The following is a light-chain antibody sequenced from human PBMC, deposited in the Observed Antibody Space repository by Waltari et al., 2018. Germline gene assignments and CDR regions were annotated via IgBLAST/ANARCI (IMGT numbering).Light chain of an antibody. CDR3: QQYGSSPFT. J-gene: IGKJ2*01. V-gene: IGKV3-20*01. CDR1: QSVSSSY. CDR2: ATS. Sequence: EIVLTQSPGTLSLSPGERATLSCRASQSVSSSYLAWYQQKPGQVPQLLIYATSSRATGVPDRFSGGGSGTDFTLTISRLEPEDFAVYYCQQYGSSPFTFGQGTKLEIK.